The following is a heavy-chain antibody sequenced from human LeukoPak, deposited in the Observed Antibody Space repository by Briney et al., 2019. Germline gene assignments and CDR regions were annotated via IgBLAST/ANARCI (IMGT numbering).Heavy chain of an antibody. CDR3: AKVRGTYSTFDAFDI. D-gene: IGHD1-26*01. CDR2: ISGSGGGT. V-gene: IGHV3-23*01. J-gene: IGHJ3*02. CDR1: GFTFSTYA. Sequence: GGSLRLSRAASGFTFSTYAMNWVRQAPGKGLEWVSVISGSGGGTYYADSVKGRFTISRDNSKNTLYLQMNSLRAEDTAVYYCAKVRGTYSTFDAFDIWGQGTMVTVSS.